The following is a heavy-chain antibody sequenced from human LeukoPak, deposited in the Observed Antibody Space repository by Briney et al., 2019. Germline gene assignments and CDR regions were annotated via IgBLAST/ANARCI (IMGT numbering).Heavy chain of an antibody. Sequence: GVSLRLSCAASGFTVSSKYMSWARQARGKWLEWVTYLYSGGTTYYADSVKGRITISRHNSKNTLYLQMYSLRAEDTAVYYCARGAVAGPYYFDYWGQGTLVTVSS. CDR2: LYSGGTT. CDR1: GFTVSSKY. D-gene: IGHD6-19*01. J-gene: IGHJ4*02. CDR3: ARGAVAGPYYFDY. V-gene: IGHV3-53*01.